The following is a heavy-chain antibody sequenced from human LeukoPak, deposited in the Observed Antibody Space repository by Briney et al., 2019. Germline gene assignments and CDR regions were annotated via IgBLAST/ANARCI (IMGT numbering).Heavy chain of an antibody. CDR3: TRDSDMVRGSPDTFDI. CDR1: GFTFGDYA. J-gene: IGHJ3*02. V-gene: IGHV3-49*03. CDR2: ISSKAYGGTT. Sequence: RSLRLSCTASGFTFGDYAMSWLRQAPGKGLEWVGFISSKAYGGTTEYAASVKGRFTLSRDDSKSIAYLQMNSLKTEDTAVYYCTRDSDMVRGSPDTFDIWGQGTMVTASS. D-gene: IGHD3-10*01.